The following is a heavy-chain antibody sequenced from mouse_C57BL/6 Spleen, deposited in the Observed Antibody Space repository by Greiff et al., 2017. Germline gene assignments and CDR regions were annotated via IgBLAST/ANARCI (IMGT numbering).Heavy chain of an antibody. J-gene: IGHJ3*01. V-gene: IGHV5-4*01. D-gene: IGHD1-1*01. CDR1: GFTFSSYA. CDR2: ISDGGSYT. CDR3: ARDSLTTVVEGFAY. Sequence: VQLVESGGGLVKPGGSLKLSCAASGFTFSSYAMSWVRQTPEKRLEWVATISDGGSYTYYPDNVKGRFTISRDNAKNNLYLQMSHLKSEDTAMYYCARDSLTTVVEGFAYWGQGTLVTVSA.